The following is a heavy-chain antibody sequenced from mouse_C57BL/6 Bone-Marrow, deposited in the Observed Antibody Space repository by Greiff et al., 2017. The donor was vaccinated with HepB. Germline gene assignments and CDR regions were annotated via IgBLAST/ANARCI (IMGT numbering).Heavy chain of an antibody. CDR3: ARAYYYGSSPSYWYFDV. CDR2: ISYDGSN. V-gene: IGHV3-6*01. Sequence: EVQVVESGPGLVKPSQSLSLTCSVTGYPITSGYYWNWIRQFPGNKLEWMGYISYDGSNNYNPSLKNRISITRDTSKNQFFLKLNSVTTEDTATYYCARAYYYGSSPSYWYFDVWGTGTTVTVSS. D-gene: IGHD1-1*01. CDR1: GYPITSGYY. J-gene: IGHJ1*03.